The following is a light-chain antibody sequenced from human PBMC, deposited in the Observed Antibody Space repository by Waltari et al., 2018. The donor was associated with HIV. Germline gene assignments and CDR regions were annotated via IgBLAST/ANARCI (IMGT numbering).Light chain of an antibody. V-gene: IGLV7-43*01. CDR2: STS. J-gene: IGLJ3*02. CDR3: LLYYGGAWV. CDR1: AGAVTSRNY. Sequence: QTVVTQEPSLTVSPGGTVTLTCTFSAGAVTSRNYPTWFQQTPGKAPRALIYSTSSRQSWTPARFSASLLGGKAALTLSGVQPEDEAEYYCLLYYGGAWVFGGGTKLTVL.